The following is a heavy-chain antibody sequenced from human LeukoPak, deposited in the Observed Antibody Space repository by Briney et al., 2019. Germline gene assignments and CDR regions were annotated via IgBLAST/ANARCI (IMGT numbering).Heavy chain of an antibody. CDR1: GYTFSSYS. V-gene: IGHV3-21*01. CDR2: ISVRSNYT. D-gene: IGHD3-22*01. CDR3: VRLRRNSDTSGFYYYYDF. Sequence: GGSLRLSCVASGYTFSSYSINWVRQAPGKGLEWVSSISVRSNYTYYADSVRGRFSISRDDARDSLYLQMNSLRAEDTAVYYCVRLRRNSDTSGFYYYYDFWGQGTLVTVSS. J-gene: IGHJ4*02.